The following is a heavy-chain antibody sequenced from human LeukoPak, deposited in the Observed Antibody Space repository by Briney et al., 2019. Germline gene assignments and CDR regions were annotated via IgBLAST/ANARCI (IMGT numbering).Heavy chain of an antibody. Sequence: SVKVSCKASGGAFSSYAISWVRQAPGQGLEWMGGIIPIFGTANYAQKFQGRVTITADESTSTAYMELSSLRSEDTAVYYCARSSRYAKGHRFDYWGQGTLVTVSS. J-gene: IGHJ4*02. CDR1: GGAFSSYA. D-gene: IGHD2-2*01. CDR2: IIPIFGTA. V-gene: IGHV1-69*13. CDR3: ARSSRYAKGHRFDY.